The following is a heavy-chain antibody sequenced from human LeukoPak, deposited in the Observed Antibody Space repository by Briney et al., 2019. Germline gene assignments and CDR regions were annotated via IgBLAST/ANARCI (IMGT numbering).Heavy chain of an antibody. D-gene: IGHD1-1*01. Sequence: GGTLRLSCAASGFTFSTYGMNWVRQAPGRGLEWLSFIRYDGSITYYADSVKGRFTLSRDNSKNTLYLQMNSLRAEDTAVYYCSKDGRNLNDFDAFDTWGKETMVPVPS. CDR2: IRYDGSIT. J-gene: IGHJ3*02. CDR1: GFTFSTYG. CDR3: SKDGRNLNDFDAFDT. V-gene: IGHV3-30*02.